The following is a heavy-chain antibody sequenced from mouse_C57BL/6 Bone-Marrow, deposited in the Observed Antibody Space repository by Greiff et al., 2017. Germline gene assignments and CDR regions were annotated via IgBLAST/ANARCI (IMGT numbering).Heavy chain of an antibody. D-gene: IGHD2-4*01. V-gene: IGHV1-69*01. J-gene: IGHJ2*01. CDR1: GYTFTSYW. CDR2: IDPSDSYT. Sequence: QVQLQQPGAELVMPGASVKLSCKASGYTFTSYWMHWVKQRPGQGLEWIGEIDPSDSYTNYNQKFKGKSTLTVDKSSSTAYMQLSSLTSEDAAVYYGARTKGLRRYFDYWGQGTTLTVSS. CDR3: ARTKGLRRYFDY.